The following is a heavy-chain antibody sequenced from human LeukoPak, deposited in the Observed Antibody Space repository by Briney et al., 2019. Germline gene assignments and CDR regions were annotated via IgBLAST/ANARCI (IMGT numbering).Heavy chain of an antibody. V-gene: IGHV4-59*01. CDR2: IYYSGNT. D-gene: IGHD2-15*01. CDR3: ARERYCSGGSCYGDVYYYGMDV. CDR1: GGSISTYY. J-gene: IGHJ6*02. Sequence: SETLSLTCTVSGGSISTYYWSWIRQPPGKGLEWIGYIYYSGNTNYNPSLKSRVTISVDTSKNQFSLKLTSVTAADTAVYYCARERYCSGGSCYGDVYYYGMDVWGQGTTVTVSS.